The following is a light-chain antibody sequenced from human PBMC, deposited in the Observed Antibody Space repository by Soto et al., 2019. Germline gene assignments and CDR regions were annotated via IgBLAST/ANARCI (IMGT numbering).Light chain of an antibody. Sequence: IHMTQSPSTLSTSIGDRVTITCRASQSISDSLAWYQQKPGKAPFLLISDASNLERGVPSRFSGSGSGTEFTLTISSMQPDDFATYYCQQYTGYSRTFGQGTKVDIK. CDR3: QQYTGYSRT. CDR2: DAS. V-gene: IGKV1-5*01. J-gene: IGKJ1*01. CDR1: QSISDS.